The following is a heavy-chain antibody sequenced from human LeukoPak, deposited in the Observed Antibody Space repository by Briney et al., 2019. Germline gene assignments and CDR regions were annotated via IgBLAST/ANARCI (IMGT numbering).Heavy chain of an antibody. Sequence: GGSLRLSCAASGFSFSDYWMSWVRQAPGRGLEWVGNINQDGSQNSSVDSVKGRFTISRDNAKNTLYLQMNSLRAEDTAVYYCAKVRWKTAMVDIWGQGTMVTVSS. V-gene: IGHV3-7*03. J-gene: IGHJ3*02. CDR2: INQDGSQN. D-gene: IGHD5-18*01. CDR1: GFSFSDYW. CDR3: AKVRWKTAMVDI.